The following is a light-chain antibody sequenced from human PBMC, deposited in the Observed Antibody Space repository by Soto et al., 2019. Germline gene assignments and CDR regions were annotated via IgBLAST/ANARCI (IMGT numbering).Light chain of an antibody. CDR2: KAS. V-gene: IGKV1-5*03. J-gene: IGKJ1*01. CDR1: QHIRDL. CDR3: QHYDHYPWT. Sequence: IQMTQSPSMVSASVGDKVIITCRASQHIRDLLAWYQQRPGKAPKLLIYKASHLQTGVPSRFSGTGFETEFPLTFTSLQPDDLATYYCQHYDHYPWTFGQGTKVEV.